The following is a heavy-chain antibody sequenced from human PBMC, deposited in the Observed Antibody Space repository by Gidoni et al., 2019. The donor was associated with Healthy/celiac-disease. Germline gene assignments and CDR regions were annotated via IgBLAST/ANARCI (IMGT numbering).Heavy chain of an antibody. Sequence: QLQLQESGPGLVKPSETLSITCTVSGGSISSSSYYWGWIRPPPGQGLEWIGSIYYSGSTYYNPSLKSRVTISVDTSKNQFSLKLSSVTAADTAVYYCAKTAHYYDSSGFRVPDDYWGQGTLVTVSS. J-gene: IGHJ4*02. D-gene: IGHD3-22*01. CDR3: AKTAHYYDSSGFRVPDDY. V-gene: IGHV4-39*01. CDR1: GGSISSSSYY. CDR2: IYYSGST.